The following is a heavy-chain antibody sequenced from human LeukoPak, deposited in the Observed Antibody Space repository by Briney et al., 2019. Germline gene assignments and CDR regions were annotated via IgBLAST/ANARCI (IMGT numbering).Heavy chain of an antibody. CDR1: GFTFSDYG. Sequence: PGGSLRLSCAASGFTFSDYGMHWVRQAPGKGPEWVAVISYDGTLQFYGVSVKGRFTISRDNSKDTLYLQMNSLRAEDTAVYYCARENSGWFDPWGQGTLVTVSS. D-gene: IGHD4-23*01. CDR3: ARENSGWFDP. V-gene: IGHV3-30*03. CDR2: ISYDGTLQ. J-gene: IGHJ5*02.